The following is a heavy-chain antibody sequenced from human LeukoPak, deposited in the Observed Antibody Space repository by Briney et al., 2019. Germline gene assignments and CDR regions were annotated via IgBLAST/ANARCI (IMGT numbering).Heavy chain of an antibody. Sequence: SQTLSLTCAVSGGSISSGGYSWSWIRQPPGKGLEWIGYIYYSGSTNYNPSLKSRVTISVDTSKNQFSLKLSSVTAADTAVYYCARDPDPLDAFDIWGQGTMVTVSS. V-gene: IGHV4-61*08. CDR2: IYYSGST. CDR3: ARDPDPLDAFDI. J-gene: IGHJ3*02. CDR1: GGSISSGGYS.